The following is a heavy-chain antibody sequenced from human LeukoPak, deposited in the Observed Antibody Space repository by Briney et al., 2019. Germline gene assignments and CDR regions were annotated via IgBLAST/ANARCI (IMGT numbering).Heavy chain of an antibody. D-gene: IGHD3-3*01. CDR2: INHNGST. CDR1: GGSFSGYH. V-gene: IGHV4-34*01. J-gene: IGHJ5*02. Sequence: PSETLSLTCAVYGGSFSGYHWSWIRQPPGKGLEWLGEINHNGSTNYNPSLKSRVTISVDTSKNQFSLKLSPVTAVDTAVYHCARQRTIFGVGYNWFDPWGQGTLVTVSS. CDR3: ARQRTIFGVGYNWFDP.